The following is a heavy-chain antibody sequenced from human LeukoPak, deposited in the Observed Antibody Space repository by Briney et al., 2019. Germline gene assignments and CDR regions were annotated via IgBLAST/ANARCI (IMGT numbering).Heavy chain of an antibody. D-gene: IGHD2-2*01. CDR1: GFTFSSYS. Sequence: GGSLRLSCAASGFTFSSYSMNWVRQAPGKGLEWVSSISSSSSYIYYADSVKGRFTISRDNAKNSLYLQMNSLRAEDTAVYYCARGLLRYQLLFDAFDIWGQGAMVTVSS. CDR3: ARGLLRYQLLFDAFDI. V-gene: IGHV3-21*01. CDR2: ISSSSSYI. J-gene: IGHJ3*02.